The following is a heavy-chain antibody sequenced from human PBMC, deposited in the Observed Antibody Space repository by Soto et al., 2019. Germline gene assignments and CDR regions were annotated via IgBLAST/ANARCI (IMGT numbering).Heavy chain of an antibody. D-gene: IGHD6-6*01. CDR3: ARDHSSSPQGGFDY. V-gene: IGHV1-69*01. Sequence: QVQLVQSGAEVKKPGSSVKVSCKASGGTFSSYAISWVRQAPGQGLEWMGGIIPIFGTANYAQKFQGRVTSTADESTSTAYRERSSRRSEDTAGDYCARDHSSSPQGGFDYWGQGTLVTVSS. CDR1: GGTFSSYA. J-gene: IGHJ4*02. CDR2: IIPIFGTA.